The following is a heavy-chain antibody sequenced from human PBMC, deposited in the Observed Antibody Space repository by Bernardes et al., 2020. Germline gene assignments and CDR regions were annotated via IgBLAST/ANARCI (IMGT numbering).Heavy chain of an antibody. CDR3: ARAPPYGAYYYDSSGYYRTNWYFDR. Sequence: ASVKVSCKASGYTFTGYYMHWVRQAPGQGLEWMGWINPNSGGTNYAQKFQGWVTMTRDTSISTAYMELSRLRSDDTAVYYCARAPPYGAYYYDSSGYYRTNWYFDRWGRGTLVTVSS. CDR1: GYTFTGYY. D-gene: IGHD3-22*01. J-gene: IGHJ2*01. CDR2: INPNSGGT. V-gene: IGHV1-2*04.